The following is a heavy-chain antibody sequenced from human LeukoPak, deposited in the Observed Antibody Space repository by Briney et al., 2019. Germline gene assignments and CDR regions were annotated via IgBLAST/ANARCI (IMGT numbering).Heavy chain of an antibody. CDR1: GGSFSGYY. CDR2: INHSGST. CDR3: ARFLSLNYYGMDV. J-gene: IGHJ6*02. Sequence: PSETLSLTCAVYGGSFSGYYWSWIRQPPGKGLEWIGEINHSGSTNYNPSLKSRVTISVDTSKNQFSLKLSSVTAADTAVYYCARFLSLNYYGMDVWGQGTTVTVSS. V-gene: IGHV4-34*01.